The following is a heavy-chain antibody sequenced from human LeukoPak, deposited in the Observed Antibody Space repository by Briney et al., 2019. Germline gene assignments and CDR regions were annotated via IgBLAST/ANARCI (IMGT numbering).Heavy chain of an antibody. CDR3: AKVSNYDFWSGSPDRYYFDY. CDR1: GFTFDDYA. CDR2: ISWNSGSI. J-gene: IGHJ4*02. D-gene: IGHD3-3*01. V-gene: IGHV3-9*01. Sequence: GGSLRLSRAASGFTFDDYAMHWVRQAPGKGLEWVSGISWNSGSIGYADSVKGRFTISRDNAKNSLYLQMNSLRAEDTALYYCAKVSNYDFWSGSPDRYYFDYWGQGTLVTVSS.